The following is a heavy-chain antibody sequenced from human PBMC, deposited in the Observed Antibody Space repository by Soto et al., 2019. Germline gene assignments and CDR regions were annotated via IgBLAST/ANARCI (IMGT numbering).Heavy chain of an antibody. Sequence: WWCXGLGCASAGFTLVIYGIDGVRHAPGKGRGWVSSISSSSSYIYYADSVKGRFTISRDNAKNSLYLQMNSLRAEDTAVYYCARDRNKAMVGALPYYYSGMDVPGQGPTVTLSS. CDR2: ISSSSSYI. V-gene: IGHV3-21*01. J-gene: IGHJ6*02. CDR1: GFTLVIYG. CDR3: ARDRNKAMVGALPYYYSGMDV. D-gene: IGHD5-18*01.